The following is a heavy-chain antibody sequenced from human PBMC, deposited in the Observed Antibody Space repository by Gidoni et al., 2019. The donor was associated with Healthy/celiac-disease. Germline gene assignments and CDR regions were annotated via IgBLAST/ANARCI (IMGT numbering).Heavy chain of an antibody. CDR3: AKDVQDIVVVVAASAFDI. D-gene: IGHD2-15*01. Sequence: EVQLLESGGGLVQPGGSLRLSCAASGFTFSSYAMSWVRQAPGKGLEWVSAISGSGGSTYYADSVKGRFTISRDNSKNTLYLQMNSLRAEDTAVYYCAKDVQDIVVVVAASAFDIWGQGTMVTVSS. CDR1: GFTFSSYA. J-gene: IGHJ3*02. V-gene: IGHV3-23*01. CDR2: ISGSGGST.